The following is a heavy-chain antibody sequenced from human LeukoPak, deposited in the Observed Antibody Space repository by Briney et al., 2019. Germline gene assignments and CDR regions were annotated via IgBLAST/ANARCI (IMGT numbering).Heavy chain of an antibody. V-gene: IGHV1-2*02. J-gene: IGHJ5*02. CDR2: INPNSGGT. D-gene: IGHD3-3*01. Sequence: ASVKVSCKXSGYTFTGYYMHWVRQAPGQGLEWMGWINPNSGGTNYAQKFQGRVTMTRDTSISTAYMELSRLRSDDTAVYYCARDSIGYYDFWSGSNWFDPWGQGTLVTVSS. CDR1: GYTFTGYY. CDR3: ARDSIGYYDFWSGSNWFDP.